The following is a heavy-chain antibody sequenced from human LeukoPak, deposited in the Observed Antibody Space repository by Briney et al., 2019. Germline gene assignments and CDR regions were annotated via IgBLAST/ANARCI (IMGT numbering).Heavy chain of an antibody. D-gene: IGHD3-22*01. CDR2: MNPNSGNT. J-gene: IGHJ2*01. CDR3: ARGSGDYYDSSGYFLWYFDL. Sequence: ASVKVSCKASGYTFTSYDMNWVRQATGQGLEWMGWMNPNSGNTGYAQKFQGRVTMTRNTSISTAYMELSSLRSEDTAVYYCARGSGDYYDSSGYFLWYFDLWGRGTLVTVAS. CDR1: GYTFTSYD. V-gene: IGHV1-8*01.